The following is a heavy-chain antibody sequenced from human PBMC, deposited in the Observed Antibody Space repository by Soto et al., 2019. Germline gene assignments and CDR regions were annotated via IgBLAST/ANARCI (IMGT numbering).Heavy chain of an antibody. J-gene: IGHJ4*02. CDR2: ISYDGSNK. V-gene: IGHV3-30-3*01. CDR1: GSTFSSYA. D-gene: IGHD6-6*01. CDR3: ARVGAARPDY. Sequence: QVQLVESGGGVVQPGRSLRLSCAASGSTFSSYAMHWVRQAPGKGLEWVAVISYDGSNKYYADSVKGRFTISRDNSKNTLYLQMNSLKAEDTAVYYCARVGAARPDYWGQGTLVTVSS.